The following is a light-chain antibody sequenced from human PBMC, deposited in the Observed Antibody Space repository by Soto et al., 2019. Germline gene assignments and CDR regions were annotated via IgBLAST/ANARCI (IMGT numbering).Light chain of an antibody. V-gene: IGKV3-11*01. CDR3: QQRAKWPLT. J-gene: IGKJ4*01. CDR2: EAS. Sequence: IVFTQSPATLSLSPGEGAALSCRASQSVDSHLAWYQHIPGQAPRLLIYEASYRAAGIPARFSGSGSGTDFNLTISGLEAEDFAVYFCQQRAKWPLTFGGGTKVDI. CDR1: QSVDSH.